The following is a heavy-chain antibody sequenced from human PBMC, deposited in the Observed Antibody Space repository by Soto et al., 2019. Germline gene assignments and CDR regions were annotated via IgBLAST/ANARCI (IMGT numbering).Heavy chain of an antibody. V-gene: IGHV1-69*02. J-gene: IGHJ4*02. D-gene: IGHD3-10*01. CDR3: ASGFYGSGSYWNPAPDHPDY. CDR2: IIPILGIA. Sequence: SVKVSCKASGGTFSSYTISWVRQAPGQGLEWMGRIIPILGIANYAQKFQGRVTITADKSTSTAYMELSSLRSEDTAVYYCASGFYGSGSYWNPAPDHPDYWGQGTLVTVSS. CDR1: GGTFSSYT.